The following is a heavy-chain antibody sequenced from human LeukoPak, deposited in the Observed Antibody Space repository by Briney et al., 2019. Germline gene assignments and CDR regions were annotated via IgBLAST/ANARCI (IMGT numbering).Heavy chain of an antibody. Sequence: SETLSLTCTVSGGSISSSSYYWSWIRQPPGKGLEWIGYIYYSGSTNYNPSLKSRVTISVDTSKNQFSLKLSSVTAADTAVYYCASGYSSSWYYYYMDVWGKGTTVTVSS. D-gene: IGHD6-13*01. CDR3: ASGYSSSWYYYYMDV. V-gene: IGHV4-61*01. CDR1: GGSISSSSYY. CDR2: IYYSGST. J-gene: IGHJ6*03.